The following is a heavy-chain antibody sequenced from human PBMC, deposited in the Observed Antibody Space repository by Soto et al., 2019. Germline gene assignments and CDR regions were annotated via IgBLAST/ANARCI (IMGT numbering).Heavy chain of an antibody. Sequence: GASVKVSCKTSGYIFTDYYMHWVRQAPGQGLEWMGWINPNSGGTNYAQKFQGRVTMTTDTSISIAYLDLANLTFDDTAVYYCASEKTKFDYWGQGTLVTV. CDR3: ASEKTKFDY. J-gene: IGHJ4*02. V-gene: IGHV1-2*02. CDR2: INPNSGGT. CDR1: GYIFTDYY.